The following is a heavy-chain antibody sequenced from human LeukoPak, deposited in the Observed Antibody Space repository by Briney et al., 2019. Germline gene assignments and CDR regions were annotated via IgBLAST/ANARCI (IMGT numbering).Heavy chain of an antibody. J-gene: IGHJ4*02. Sequence: ASVKVSCKASGYTFAAYYMYWVRQAPGQGLEWMGWIRPNSGVTNYTQKFQGRVTMTRDTSINTAYMELSSLTSDDTAVYYCARGVSRGVIIPFGYWGQGTLVTVSS. D-gene: IGHD3-10*01. V-gene: IGHV1-2*02. CDR2: IRPNSGVT. CDR1: GYTFAAYY. CDR3: ARGVSRGVIIPFGY.